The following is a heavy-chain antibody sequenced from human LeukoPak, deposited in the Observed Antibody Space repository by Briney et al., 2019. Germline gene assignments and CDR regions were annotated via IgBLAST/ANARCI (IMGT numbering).Heavy chain of an antibody. CDR2: IYYSGST. Sequence: SETLSLTCTVSGGSISSSSYYWGWIRQPPGKGLEWIGSIYYSGSTYYNPSLKSRVTISVDTSKNQFSLKLSSVTAADTAVYYCAGEGHYYDDTGYYYGGEDYWGQGTLVTVSS. D-gene: IGHD3-22*01. CDR1: GGSISSSSYY. V-gene: IGHV4-39*01. J-gene: IGHJ4*02. CDR3: AGEGHYYDDTGYYYGGEDY.